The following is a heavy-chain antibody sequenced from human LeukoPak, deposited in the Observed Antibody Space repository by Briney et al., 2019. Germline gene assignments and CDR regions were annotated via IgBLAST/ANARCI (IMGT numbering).Heavy chain of an antibody. Sequence: ASVKASCKASGYTFTGYYMHWVRQAPGQGLEWMGWINPNSGGTNYAQKFQGRVTMTRDTSISTAYMELSRLRSDDTAVYYCARDREDYYGSGSFVYWGQGTLVTVSS. CDR2: INPNSGGT. CDR1: GYTFTGYY. CDR3: ARDREDYYGSGSFVY. J-gene: IGHJ4*02. D-gene: IGHD3-10*01. V-gene: IGHV1-2*02.